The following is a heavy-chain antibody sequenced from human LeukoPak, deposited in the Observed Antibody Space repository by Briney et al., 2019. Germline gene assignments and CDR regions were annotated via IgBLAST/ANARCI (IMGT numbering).Heavy chain of an antibody. CDR3: ARDLRSLGFDY. J-gene: IGHJ4*02. Sequence: SETLSLTCTVSGGFIFSYYWSWLRQPPGKGLEWIGDIYYSGSTNYNPSLKSRVTISVDTSKNQFSLKLSSVTAADTAVYYCARDLRSLGFDYWGQGTLVTVSS. CDR1: GGFIFSYY. CDR2: IYYSGST. V-gene: IGHV4-59*01. D-gene: IGHD7-27*01.